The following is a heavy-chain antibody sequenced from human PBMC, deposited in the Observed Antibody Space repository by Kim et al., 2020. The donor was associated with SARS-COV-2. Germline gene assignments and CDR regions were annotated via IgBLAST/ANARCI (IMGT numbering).Heavy chain of an antibody. CDR3: AKTPARWRGGSYYVAY. D-gene: IGHD2-15*01. Sequence: GGSLRLSCAASGFTFSSSAMSWVRQAPGKGLEWVSTFGRTADNKYYADAVKGRGTISRDNSKNTLWLQMNSQRAEDTATDDCAKTPARWRGGSYYVAYWG. CDR2: FGRTADNK. V-gene: IGHV3-23*01. J-gene: IGHJ4*01. CDR1: GFTFSSSA.